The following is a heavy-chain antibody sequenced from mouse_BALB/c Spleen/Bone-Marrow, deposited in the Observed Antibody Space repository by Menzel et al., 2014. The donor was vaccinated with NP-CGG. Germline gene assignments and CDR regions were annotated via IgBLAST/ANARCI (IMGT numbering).Heavy chain of an antibody. CDR3: ARDRALRIRGVDY. CDR2: IDPANGNT. Sequence: LQLKESGVHLVKPWASVKLSCTSSGFNIKDTYMHWVKQRPEQGLEWIGRIDPANGNTKYDQTLPGETTIRTDTSSKTAYPQLTSLTPDDPAVNSGARDRALRIRGVDYWGQITTLT. CDR1: GFNIKDTY. J-gene: IGHJ2*01. V-gene: IGHV14-3*02. D-gene: IGHD2-4*01.